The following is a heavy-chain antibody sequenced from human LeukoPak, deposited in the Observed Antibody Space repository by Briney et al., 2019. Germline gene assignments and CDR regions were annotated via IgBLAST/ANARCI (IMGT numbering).Heavy chain of an antibody. CDR3: TRAHLRPRFYFDS. CDR1: GFTFSSYG. V-gene: IGHV3-30*02. D-gene: IGHD4-17*01. J-gene: IGHJ4*02. Sequence: PGGSLRLSCAASGFTFSSYGMHWVRQAPGKGLEWVAFIRYDGSNKYYADSVKGRFTISRDNSKNTLYLQMNSLRAEDTAVYYCTRAHLRPRFYFDSWGQGTQVTLSS. CDR2: IRYDGSNK.